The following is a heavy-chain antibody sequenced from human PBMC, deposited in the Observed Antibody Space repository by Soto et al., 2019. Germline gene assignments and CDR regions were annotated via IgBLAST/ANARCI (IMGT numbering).Heavy chain of an antibody. J-gene: IGHJ4*02. CDR2: IIAFDGKE. D-gene: IGHD3-3*01. V-gene: IGHV1-18*01. Sequence: ASVKVSCKASGYTFTSYGISWVRQAPGQGLEWMGRIIAFDGKESYAQKFKGRVTISTDTSAGTAYMELSSLRSDDTAIYYCATAASIFGAASDYWGQGTLVTVSS. CDR1: GYTFTSYG. CDR3: ATAASIFGAASDY.